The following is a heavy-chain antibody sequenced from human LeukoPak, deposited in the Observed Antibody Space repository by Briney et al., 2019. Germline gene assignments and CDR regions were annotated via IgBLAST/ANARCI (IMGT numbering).Heavy chain of an antibody. CDR1: GYTFTDYY. Sequence: ASVKVSCKVSGYTFTDYYMHWVQQAPGKGLEWMGLVDPEDGETIYAEKFQGRVTITADTSTDTAYMELSSLRSEDTAVYYCATVRGQPRNFDYWGQGTLVTVSS. V-gene: IGHV1-69-2*01. CDR3: ATVRGQPRNFDY. D-gene: IGHD3-16*02. CDR2: VDPEDGET. J-gene: IGHJ4*02.